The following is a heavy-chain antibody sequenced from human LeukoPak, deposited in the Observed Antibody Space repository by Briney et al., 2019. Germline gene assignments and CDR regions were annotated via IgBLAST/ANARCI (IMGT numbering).Heavy chain of an antibody. Sequence: ASVKVSCKASGYTFTGYYMHWVRQAPGQGLEWMGWINPNSGGTNYAQKFQGRVTMIRDTSISTAYMELSRLRSDDTAVYYCARGRVRDYYYYYYYMDVWGKGTTVTVSS. J-gene: IGHJ6*03. CDR2: INPNSGGT. D-gene: IGHD1-1*01. CDR1: GYTFTGYY. V-gene: IGHV1-2*02. CDR3: ARGRVRDYYYYYYYMDV.